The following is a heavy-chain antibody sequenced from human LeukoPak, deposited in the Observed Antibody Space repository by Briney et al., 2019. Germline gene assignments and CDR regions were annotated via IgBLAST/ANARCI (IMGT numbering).Heavy chain of an antibody. V-gene: IGHV4-38-2*02. CDR1: GYYISSGYY. J-gene: IGHJ4*02. CDR3: ARDTMGAGNFDY. CDR2: IYHSGST. Sequence: SETLSLTCTVPGYYISSGYYWGWIRQPPGKALEWIGCIYHSGSTYYNPSLKSRVTISADTSKNQFSLQLSSVTAADTAVYYCARDTMGAGNFDYWGQGTLVTVSS. D-gene: IGHD1-26*01.